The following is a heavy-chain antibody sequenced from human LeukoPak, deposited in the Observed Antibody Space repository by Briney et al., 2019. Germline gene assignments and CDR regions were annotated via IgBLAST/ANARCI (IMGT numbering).Heavy chain of an antibody. D-gene: IGHD5-18*01. V-gene: IGHV1-2*02. CDR2: INPNSGGT. J-gene: IGHJ6*02. CDR1: GYTFTGYY. CDR3: ARRLDTAMVPSGMDV. Sequence: ASVKVSCKASGYTFTGYYMHWVRQAPGQGLEWMRWINPNSGGTNYAQKFQGRVTMTRDTSISTAYMELSRLRSDDTAVYYCARRLDTAMVPSGMDVWGQGTTVTVSS.